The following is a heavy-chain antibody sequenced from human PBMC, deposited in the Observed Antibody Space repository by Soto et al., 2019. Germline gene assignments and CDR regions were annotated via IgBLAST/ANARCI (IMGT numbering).Heavy chain of an antibody. D-gene: IGHD6-19*01. J-gene: IGHJ4*02. Sequence: GGSLRLSCAASGFTFNMFWMSWVRQAPGKGLEWVANIKQDGGEKYYVDSVKGRFTISRDNAKNSLYLQMNSLRAGDTAVYYCATSSYSSGWYAVYWGQGTLVTVSS. CDR2: IKQDGGEK. CDR3: ATSSYSSGWYAVY. V-gene: IGHV3-7*01. CDR1: GFTFNMFW.